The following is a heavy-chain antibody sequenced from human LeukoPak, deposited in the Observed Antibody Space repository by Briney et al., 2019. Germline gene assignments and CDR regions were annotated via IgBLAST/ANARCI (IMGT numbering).Heavy chain of an antibody. Sequence: GGSLRLSCAVSGFTLSSYWMHWVRQLPGKGLVWVSRINSDGSGISYAGSVKGRFTISRDNAKNTLYPQMNSLRAEDTAVYYCARGNAHAFDIWGQGTMVTVSS. CDR1: GFTLSSYW. V-gene: IGHV3-74*01. CDR2: INSDGSGI. CDR3: ARGNAHAFDI. J-gene: IGHJ3*02.